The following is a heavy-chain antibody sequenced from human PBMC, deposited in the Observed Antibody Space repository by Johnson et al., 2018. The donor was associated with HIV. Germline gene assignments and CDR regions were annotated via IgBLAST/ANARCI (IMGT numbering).Heavy chain of an antibody. V-gene: IGHV3-23*04. CDR2: ISGSGGST. CDR3: AKDRSRNDLYDAFDI. Sequence: VQLVESGGGLIQPGGSLRLSCAASGFTFSSYAMGWVRQAPVKGLEWVSGISGSGGSTYYADSVKGRFTISRDNSKNTLYLQMNSLRVEDTAVYYCAKDRSRNDLYDAFDIWGQGTMVTVSS. CDR1: GFTFSSYA. D-gene: IGHD1-14*01. J-gene: IGHJ3*02.